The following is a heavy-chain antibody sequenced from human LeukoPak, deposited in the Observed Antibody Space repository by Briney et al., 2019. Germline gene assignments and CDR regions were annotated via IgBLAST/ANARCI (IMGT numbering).Heavy chain of an antibody. D-gene: IGHD2-2*01. CDR1: GYSISSGHY. CDR2: IYHSGST. Sequence: SSEALSLTCAVSGYSISSGHYWGWIRQPPGKGLEWIGSIYHSGSTYYNPSLKSRVTISVDTSKNQFSLKLSSVTAADTAVYYCARQIVPAAIGYYWGQGTLVTVSS. CDR3: ARQIVPAAIGYY. J-gene: IGHJ4*02. V-gene: IGHV4-38-2*01.